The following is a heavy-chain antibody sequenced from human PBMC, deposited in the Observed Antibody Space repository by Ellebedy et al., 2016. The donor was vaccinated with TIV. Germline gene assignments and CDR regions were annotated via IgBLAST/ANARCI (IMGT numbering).Heavy chain of an antibody. D-gene: IGHD3-10*02. CDR2: INGENNFE. J-gene: IGHJ4*02. Sequence: GGSLRLSXAASGFTFSNYAMNWVRQSPEKGLEWVASINGENNFEYYAPSVKGRFTISRDNAKKSLFLQMQSLRVEDTAVYYCARDLPARFGESFDYWGQGTPVTVSS. CDR1: GFTFSNYA. CDR3: ARDLPARFGESFDY. V-gene: IGHV3-21*01.